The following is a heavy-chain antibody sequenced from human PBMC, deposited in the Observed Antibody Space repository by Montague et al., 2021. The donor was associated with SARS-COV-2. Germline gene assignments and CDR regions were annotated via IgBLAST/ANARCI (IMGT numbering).Heavy chain of an antibody. CDR3: ARGLYNWNYEDWFDN. D-gene: IGHD1-7*01. CDR2: IYYSGST. CDR1: GGSVGSSHYY. Sequence: SETLSLTCTVSGGSVGSSHYYWAWIRQPPGKGLEWIGTIYYSGSTYYXXXPRSRVTIDVDASTNQFSLKLPSVTAADTAVYFCARGLYNWNYEDWFDNWGQGTLVTVSS. V-gene: IGHV4-39*01. J-gene: IGHJ5*02.